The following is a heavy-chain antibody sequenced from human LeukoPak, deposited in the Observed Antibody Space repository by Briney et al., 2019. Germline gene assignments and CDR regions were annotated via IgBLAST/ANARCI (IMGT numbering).Heavy chain of an antibody. Sequence: GGSLRLSCAASGFTFSSYGIRWVRQAPGKGLEWVAVISYDGNNKWYADSVRGRFTISRDNSKNTLFLQMNSLRPEDTAVYYCARQKGGFRAAAGGRGPTDYWGQGTLVTVSS. CDR2: ISYDGNNK. D-gene: IGHD6-13*01. V-gene: IGHV3-30*03. CDR3: ARQKGGFRAAAGGRGPTDY. CDR1: GFTFSSYG. J-gene: IGHJ4*02.